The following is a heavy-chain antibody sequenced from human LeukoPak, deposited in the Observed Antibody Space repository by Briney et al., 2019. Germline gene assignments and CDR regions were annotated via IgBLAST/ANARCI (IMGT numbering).Heavy chain of an antibody. Sequence: ASVKVSCKASGYTFTSYDINWVRQATGQGLEWMGWMNPHSGGTNYAQKFQGGVTMTRDTSITTAYMELSSLRSDDTAVYYCARDVGEYCSSTNCYASHYWGQGTLVTVSS. J-gene: IGHJ4*02. CDR3: ARDVGEYCSSTNCYASHY. CDR2: MNPHSGGT. CDR1: GYTFTSYD. V-gene: IGHV1-2*02. D-gene: IGHD2-2*01.